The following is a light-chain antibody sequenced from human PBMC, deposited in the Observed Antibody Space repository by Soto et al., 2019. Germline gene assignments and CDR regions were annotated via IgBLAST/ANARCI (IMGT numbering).Light chain of an antibody. CDR1: QSVANNY. J-gene: IGKJ2*01. CDR2: GAS. CDR3: QQYGVSPLMYT. Sequence: EIVLMQSPGTLSLSPGERATLSCRASQSVANNYLAWYQQKPGQAPRLLIYGASSRAAGVPDSFSGSGSGTDFTLTITRLEPEDFTMYYCQQYGVSPLMYTFGQGTKLGVK. V-gene: IGKV3-20*01.